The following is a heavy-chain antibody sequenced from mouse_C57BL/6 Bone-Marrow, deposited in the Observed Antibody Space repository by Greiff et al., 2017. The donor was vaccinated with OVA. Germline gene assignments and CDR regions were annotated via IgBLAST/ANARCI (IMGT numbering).Heavy chain of an antibody. V-gene: IGHV1-50*01. Sequence: QVHVKQPGAELVKPGASVKLSCKASGYTFTSYWMQWVKQRPGQGLEWIGEIDPSDSYTNYNQKFKGKATLTVDTSSSTAYMQLSSLTSEDSAVYYCAPYYGSSSAWFAYWGQGTLVTVSA. CDR1: GYTFTSYW. CDR2: IDPSDSYT. CDR3: APYYGSSSAWFAY. J-gene: IGHJ3*01. D-gene: IGHD1-1*01.